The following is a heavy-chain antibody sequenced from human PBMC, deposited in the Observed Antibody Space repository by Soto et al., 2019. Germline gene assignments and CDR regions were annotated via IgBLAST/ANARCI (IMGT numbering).Heavy chain of an antibody. CDR2: LYWDDDK. J-gene: IGHJ6*02. CDR1: GLSLRTTGVG. CDR3: VQSRRAGYCLPIYAPHSYYGLDV. D-gene: IGHD2-21*02. V-gene: IGHV2-5*02. Sequence: QITLKESGPTLVKPTQTLTLTCTFSGLSLRTTGVGVGWVRQPPGKALEWLALLYWDDDKRYSPSLKSRLTITKYSPENEIVPTMTNKDTVYTATYSCVQSRRAGYCLPIYAPHSYYGLDVWGQGTTVTVSS.